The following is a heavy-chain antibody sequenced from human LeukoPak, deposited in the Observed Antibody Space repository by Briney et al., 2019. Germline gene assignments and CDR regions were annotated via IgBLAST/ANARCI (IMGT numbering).Heavy chain of an antibody. J-gene: IGHJ6*02. V-gene: IGHV3-21*01. CDR3: ARNGPLSGWYSDYYYGMDV. CDR1: GFTFSSYS. CDR2: ISSSSSYI. Sequence: PGGSLRLSCAASGFTFSSYSMNWVRQAPGKGLEWVSSISSSSSYIYYADSVKGRFTISRDNAKNSLYLQMNSLRAEDTAVYYCARNGPLSGWYSDYYYGMDVWGQGTTVTVSS. D-gene: IGHD6-19*01.